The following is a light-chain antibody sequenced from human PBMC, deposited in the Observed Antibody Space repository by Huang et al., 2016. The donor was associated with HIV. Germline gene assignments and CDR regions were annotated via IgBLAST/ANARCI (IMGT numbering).Light chain of an antibody. CDR3: QQYYSTRT. CDR2: WAS. J-gene: IGKJ1*01. V-gene: IGKV4-1*01. CDR1: QSVLYSSNNKNY. Sequence: DIVMTQSPDSLAVFLGERATINCKSSQSVLYSSNNKNYLAWYQQKPGQPPKLLIYWASTREYGVPDRFSGSGSGTDFTLTISSLQAEDVAVYYCQQYYSTRTFGQGTKVEIK.